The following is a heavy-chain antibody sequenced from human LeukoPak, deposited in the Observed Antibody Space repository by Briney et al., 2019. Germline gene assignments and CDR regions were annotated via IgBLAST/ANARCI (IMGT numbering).Heavy chain of an antibody. Sequence: PGGSLRLSCAASGFTFSSYAMHWVRQAPGKGLEWVAVISYDGSNKYYADSVKGRFTISRDNSKNTLYLQMNSLRAEDTAVYYCAREGGIVVVPADRSEGFDYWGQGTLVTVSS. J-gene: IGHJ4*02. CDR2: ISYDGSNK. CDR3: AREGGIVVVPADRSEGFDY. D-gene: IGHD2-2*01. CDR1: GFTFSSYA. V-gene: IGHV3-30-3*01.